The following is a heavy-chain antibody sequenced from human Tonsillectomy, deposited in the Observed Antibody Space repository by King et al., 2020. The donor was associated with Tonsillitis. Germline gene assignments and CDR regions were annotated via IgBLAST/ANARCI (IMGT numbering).Heavy chain of an antibody. CDR3: ARVLGVYWYFGL. CDR1: GGSISSYY. J-gene: IGHJ2*01. D-gene: IGHD2/OR15-2a*01. CDR2: IHNSGSS. V-gene: IGHV4-59*01. Sequence: VQLQESGPGLVKPSETLSLTCTVSGGSISSYYWSWIRQPPGKGLEWIGFIHNSGSSNYNPSLGSRVTISVDTSKNEFSLKLSSVTAADTAVYYCARVLGVYWYFGLWGRGTLVTVSS.